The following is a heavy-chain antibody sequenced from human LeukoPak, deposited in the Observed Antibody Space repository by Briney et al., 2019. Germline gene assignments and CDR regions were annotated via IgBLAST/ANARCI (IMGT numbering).Heavy chain of an antibody. D-gene: IGHD6-19*01. CDR2: IYYSGST. CDR3: ASQLSSGWFDY. J-gene: IGHJ4*02. Sequence: SETLSLTCTVSGGSISSYYWSWIRQPPGKGLEWIGYIYYSGSTNYNPSLKSRVTISVDTSKNQFSLKLNSVTAADTAVYYCASQLSSGWFDYWGQGTLVTVSS. CDR1: GGSISSYY. V-gene: IGHV4-59*08.